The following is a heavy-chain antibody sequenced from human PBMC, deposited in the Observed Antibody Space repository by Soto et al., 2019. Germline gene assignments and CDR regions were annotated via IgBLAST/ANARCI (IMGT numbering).Heavy chain of an antibody. Sequence: SATLSLTCTVSGGSISSYYWSWIRQPPGKGLEWIGQISYSGSTNYNPSLKSRVFISIGTSNNQFSLELSSVTAADTAVYYCARASVQYDSGTYEGGYYYFDYWGQGTLVTVSS. CDR1: GGSISSYY. V-gene: IGHV4-34*01. J-gene: IGHJ4*02. CDR3: ARASVQYDSGTYEGGYYYFDY. CDR2: ISYSGST. D-gene: IGHD3-10*01.